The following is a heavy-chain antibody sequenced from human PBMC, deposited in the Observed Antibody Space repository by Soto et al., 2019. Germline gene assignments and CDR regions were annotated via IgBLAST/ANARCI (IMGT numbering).Heavy chain of an antibody. CDR2: ISYDGSNK. Sequence: GGSLRLSCAASGFTFSSYGMHWVRQAPGKGLEWVAVISYDGSNKYYADSVKGRFTISRDNSKNTLYLQMNSLRAEDTAVYYCAKVIAAASKALDYWGQGTLVTVSS. V-gene: IGHV3-30*18. CDR3: AKVIAAASKALDY. CDR1: GFTFSSYG. D-gene: IGHD6-13*01. J-gene: IGHJ4*02.